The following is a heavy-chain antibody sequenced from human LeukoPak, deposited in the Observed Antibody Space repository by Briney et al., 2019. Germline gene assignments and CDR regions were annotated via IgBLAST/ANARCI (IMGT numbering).Heavy chain of an antibody. V-gene: IGHV4-59*11. CDR1: GGSISSHY. CDR2: IYYSGST. CDR3: ARGARYSSSSWFDP. D-gene: IGHD6-13*01. J-gene: IGHJ5*02. Sequence: SETLSLTCTVSGGSISSHYWSWIRQPPGKGLEWIGYIYYSGSTNYNPSLKSRVTISVDTSKNQFSLKLSSVTAADTAVYYCARGARYSSSSWFDPWGQGTLVTVSS.